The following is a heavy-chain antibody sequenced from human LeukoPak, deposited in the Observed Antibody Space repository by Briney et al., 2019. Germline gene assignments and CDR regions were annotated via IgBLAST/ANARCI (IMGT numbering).Heavy chain of an antibody. D-gene: IGHD1-1*01. CDR2: ISSGSGTI. CDR1: GFTFSDYS. Sequence: GGSLRLSCAASGFTFSDYSMNWVRQAPGKGLEWISYISSGSGTIYYADSVKGRFTISRDNAKNSLYLQMNSLRAEDTAVYYCAKVNWYVSPWFDPWGQGTLVTVSS. J-gene: IGHJ5*02. CDR3: AKVNWYVSPWFDP. V-gene: IGHV3-48*01.